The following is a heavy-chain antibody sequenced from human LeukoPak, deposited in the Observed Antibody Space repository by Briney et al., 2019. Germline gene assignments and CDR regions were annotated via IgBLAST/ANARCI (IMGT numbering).Heavy chain of an antibody. Sequence: GGSLRLSCAASGFSVSYNYMSWVRQAPARGLERVSVIYAGGDTYYADSVKGRFTISRDNSKNTVYLQMHSLRADDTAVYYCARISGTLCFDLWGLGTLVTVSS. V-gene: IGHV3-66*01. CDR1: GFSVSYNY. J-gene: IGHJ4*02. CDR3: ARISGTLCFDL. D-gene: IGHD1-7*01. CDR2: IYAGGDT.